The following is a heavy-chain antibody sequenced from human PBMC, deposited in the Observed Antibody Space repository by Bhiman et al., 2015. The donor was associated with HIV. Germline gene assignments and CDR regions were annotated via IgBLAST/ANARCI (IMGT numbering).Heavy chain of an antibody. D-gene: IGHD2-2*01. Sequence: EVQLVESGGGLVKPGGSLRLSCAASGFTFSNVWMNWVRQAPGKGLEWVGRIESSTDGGTTDYAAPVKGRFTISRDNSKNTLYLQMNSLRAEDTAVYFCAKSDRYQLLTGGRFDYWGQGTLVTVS. V-gene: IGHV3-15*04. J-gene: IGHJ4*02. CDR3: AKSDRYQLLTGGRFDY. CDR2: IESSTDGGTT. CDR1: GFTFSNVW.